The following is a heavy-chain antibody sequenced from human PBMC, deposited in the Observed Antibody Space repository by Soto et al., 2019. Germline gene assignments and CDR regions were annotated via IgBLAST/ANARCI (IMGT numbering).Heavy chain of an antibody. CDR1: GYTFTSYG. Sequence: QVQLVQSGAEVKKPGASVKVSCKASGYTFTSYGISWVRQAPGQGLEWMGWISAYNGNTNYAQKLQGRVTMTQGQTKSTGYIELRRLRSDGPAVYYCARGAVTNHDYWGQGTLVTVSS. V-gene: IGHV1-18*01. J-gene: IGHJ4*02. CDR2: ISAYNGNT. CDR3: ARGAVTNHDY. D-gene: IGHD4-4*01.